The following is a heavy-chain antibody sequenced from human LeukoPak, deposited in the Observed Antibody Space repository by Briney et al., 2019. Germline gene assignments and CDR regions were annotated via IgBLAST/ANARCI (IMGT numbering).Heavy chain of an antibody. V-gene: IGHV3-23*01. CDR2: I. CDR1: GFTFSSYE. D-gene: IGHD6-13*01. Sequence: GGSLRLSCAASGFTFSSYEMNWVRQAPGKGLEWVSAIKGRFTISRDNSKNTLYLQMNSLRAEDTAVYYCARRRAAAGSFDYWGQGTLVTVSS. CDR3: ARRRAAAGSFDY. J-gene: IGHJ4*02.